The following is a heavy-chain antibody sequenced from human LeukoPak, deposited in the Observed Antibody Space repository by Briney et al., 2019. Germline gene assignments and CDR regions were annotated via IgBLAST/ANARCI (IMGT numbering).Heavy chain of an antibody. CDR3: ARASYPGMHAGY. Sequence: SVKVSCKASGGTFSSYAISWVRQAPGQGLEWMGGIIPIFGTANYAQKLQGRVTITADESTSTAYMELSSLRSEDTAVYYCARASYPGMHAGYWGQGTLVTVSS. D-gene: IGHD2-8*01. CDR2: IIPIFGTA. J-gene: IGHJ4*02. CDR1: GGTFSSYA. V-gene: IGHV1-69*01.